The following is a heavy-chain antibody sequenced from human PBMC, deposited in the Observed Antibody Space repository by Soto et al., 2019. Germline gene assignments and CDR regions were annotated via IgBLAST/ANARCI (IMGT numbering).Heavy chain of an antibody. Sequence: GGSLRLSCAASGFTSSSYGMHWVRQAPGKGLEWVAVIWYDGSNKYYADSVKGRFTISRDNSKNTLYLQMNSLRAEDTAVYYCARDFGLATVTTIHYYYYGMDVWGQGTTVTVSS. D-gene: IGHD4-17*01. CDR2: IWYDGSNK. J-gene: IGHJ6*02. CDR3: ARDFGLATVTTIHYYYYGMDV. V-gene: IGHV3-33*01. CDR1: GFTSSSYG.